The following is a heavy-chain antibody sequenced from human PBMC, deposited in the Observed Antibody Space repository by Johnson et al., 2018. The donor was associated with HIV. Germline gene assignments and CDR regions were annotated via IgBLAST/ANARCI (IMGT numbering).Heavy chain of an antibody. V-gene: IGHV3-7*01. Sequence: VQLVESGGGLVQPGGSLRLSCAASGFTFRSYWMSWVRQAPGKGLEWVANINQDGSAKYYVDSVKGRFTNSRDNAEKSLFVQMNSLTAEDTAMYYALLGQDGGGIWGQGTMVTVSS. CDR3: LLGQDGGGI. D-gene: IGHD3-16*01. CDR1: GFTFRSYW. J-gene: IGHJ3*02. CDR2: INQDGSAK.